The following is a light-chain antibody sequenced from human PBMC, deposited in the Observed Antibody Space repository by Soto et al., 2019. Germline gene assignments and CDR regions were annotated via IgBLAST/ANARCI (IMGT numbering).Light chain of an antibody. V-gene: IGKV3-11*01. CDR1: QSVSSY. J-gene: IGKJ2*01. CDR3: QQRNAWPRNT. Sequence: EIVLTQFPATLSLSPGERATLSCRASQSVSSYLAWYQQKPGQAPRLLIYDVSNRATGIPARFIGSGSGTDVTLTISSLEPEDSAVDYCQQRNAWPRNTFGQGTKLEI. CDR2: DVS.